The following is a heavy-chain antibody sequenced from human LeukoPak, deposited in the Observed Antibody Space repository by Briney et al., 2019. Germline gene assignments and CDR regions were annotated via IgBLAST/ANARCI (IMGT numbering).Heavy chain of an antibody. J-gene: IGHJ4*02. D-gene: IGHD1-1*01. CDR2: IDHSGST. Sequence: SETLSLTCTVSGGSISSSPYYWGWIRQPPGKGLEWIGSIDHSGSTYYNASLKSRVTISIDTSKNHFSLKLNSVTAADTAVFYCARGGLWIYYFDYWGQGTLVTVSS. CDR3: ARGGLWIYYFDY. CDR1: GGSISSSPYY. V-gene: IGHV4-39*02.